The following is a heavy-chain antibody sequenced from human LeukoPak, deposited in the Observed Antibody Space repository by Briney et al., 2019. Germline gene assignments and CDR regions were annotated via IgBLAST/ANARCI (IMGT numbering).Heavy chain of an antibody. V-gene: IGHV3-23*01. Sequence: GGSLRLSCAASGFTFSSYAMSWVRQAPGKGLEWVSAISGSGGSTYYADSVKGRFTISRDNSKNTLHLQMNSLRAEDTAVYYCAKDLVPYYYYGMDVWGKGTTVTVSS. CDR3: AKDLVPYYYYGMDV. CDR2: ISGSGGST. CDR1: GFTFSSYA. J-gene: IGHJ6*04.